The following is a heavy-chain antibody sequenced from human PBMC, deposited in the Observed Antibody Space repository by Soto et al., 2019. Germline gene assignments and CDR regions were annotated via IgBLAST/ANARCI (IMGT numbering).Heavy chain of an antibody. Sequence: QVQLVESGGGVVQPGRSLRLSCAASGFTFSSYGMHWVRQAPGKGLEWVAVIWYDGSNKYYADSVKGRFTISRDNSKNTLYLQMNSLRAEDTAVYYCASGDYYDSSGPEGDAFDIWGQGTMVTVSS. CDR3: ASGDYYDSSGPEGDAFDI. CDR2: IWYDGSNK. CDR1: GFTFSSYG. J-gene: IGHJ3*02. V-gene: IGHV3-33*01. D-gene: IGHD3-22*01.